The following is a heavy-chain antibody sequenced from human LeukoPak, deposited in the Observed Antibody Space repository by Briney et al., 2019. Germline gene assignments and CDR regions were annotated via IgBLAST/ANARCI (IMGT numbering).Heavy chain of an antibody. J-gene: IGHJ4*02. V-gene: IGHV3-48*01. CDR1: GFTFSSYS. D-gene: IGHD3-10*01. Sequence: GGSLRLPCAASGFTFSSYSMNWVRQAPGKGLEWVSYISSSSTIYYADSVKGRFTISRDNAKNSLYLQMNSLRAEDTAVYYCARVSVVDYYGSGSYQHFDYWGQGTLVTVSS. CDR3: ARVSVVDYYGSGSYQHFDY. CDR2: ISSSSTI.